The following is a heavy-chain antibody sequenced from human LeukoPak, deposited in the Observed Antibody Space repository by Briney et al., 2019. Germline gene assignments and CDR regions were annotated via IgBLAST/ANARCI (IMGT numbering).Heavy chain of an antibody. J-gene: IGHJ6*03. CDR2: ISWNSGNI. CDR1: GFTFSDYY. V-gene: IGHV3-9*03. CDR3: AKDTGTGYCSSTSCYYYYMDV. Sequence: GGSLRLSCAASGFTFSDYYMSWVRHAPGKGLEWVSGISWNSGNIGYADSVKGRFTISRDNAKNSLYLQMNSLGAEDMALYYCAKDTGTGYCSSTSCYYYYMDVWGKGTTVTVSS. D-gene: IGHD2-2*01.